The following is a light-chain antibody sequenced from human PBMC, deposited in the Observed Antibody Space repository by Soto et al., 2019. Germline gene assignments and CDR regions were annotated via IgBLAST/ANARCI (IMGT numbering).Light chain of an antibody. Sequence: EIVMTQSPATLSVSPGERATLSCRASQSVNNNLAWYQQKPGQAPRLLIYGASARATGIPARFSGSGSGTEFTLTISRLQSEELAVYYCQQHNNWPLTFGGGTKVEIK. J-gene: IGKJ4*01. CDR1: QSVNNN. CDR2: GAS. V-gene: IGKV3-15*01. CDR3: QQHNNWPLT.